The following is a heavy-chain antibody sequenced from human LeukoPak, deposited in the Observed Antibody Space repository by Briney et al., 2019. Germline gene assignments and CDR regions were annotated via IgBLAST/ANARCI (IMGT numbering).Heavy chain of an antibody. J-gene: IGHJ4*02. CDR2: IKSKTDGGTT. V-gene: IGHV3-15*01. CDR1: GFTFSNAW. D-gene: IGHD3-22*01. Sequence: GGSLRLSCAASGFTFSNAWMSRVRQAPGKGLEWVGRIKSKTDGGTTDYAAPVKGRFTVSRDDSKNTLYLQMNSLKTEDTAVYYCAKDGIGYDSLVPGYWGQGTLVTVSS. CDR3: AKDGIGYDSLVPGY.